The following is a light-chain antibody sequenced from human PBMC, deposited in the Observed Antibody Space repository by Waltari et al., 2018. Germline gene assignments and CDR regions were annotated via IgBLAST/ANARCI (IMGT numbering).Light chain of an antibody. CDR2: DAS. J-gene: IGKJ4*01. V-gene: IGKV1-33*01. CDR1: QDISNL. Sequence: IQVTQSPSSLSASVGDRVTITCQANQDISNLLNWYQQKPGKAPKVLIYDASNLATGVQFRFSGDGSGTDFTFTISSLQPEDIATYYCQQYNNFPVTFGGGTKVEIK. CDR3: QQYNNFPVT.